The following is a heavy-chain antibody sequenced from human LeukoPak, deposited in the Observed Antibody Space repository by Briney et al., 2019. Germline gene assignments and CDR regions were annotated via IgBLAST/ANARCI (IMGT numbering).Heavy chain of an antibody. J-gene: IGHJ4*02. Sequence: PSETLSLTCTVSGGSISSYYWSWIRQPPGKGLEWIGEINHSGSTNYNPSLKSRVTISVDTSKNQFSLKLSSVTAADTAVYYCARGLLALGSYYDYWGQGTLVTVSS. CDR3: ARGLLALGSYYDY. V-gene: IGHV4-34*01. CDR1: GGSISSYY. D-gene: IGHD1-26*01. CDR2: INHSGST.